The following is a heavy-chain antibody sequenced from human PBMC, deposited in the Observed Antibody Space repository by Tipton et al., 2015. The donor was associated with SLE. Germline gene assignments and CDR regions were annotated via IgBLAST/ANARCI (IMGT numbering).Heavy chain of an antibody. CDR2: IYYSGST. Sequence: TLSLTCAVSGGSISSHYWSWIRQPPGKGLEWIGYIYYSGSTNYNPSLKSRVTISVDTSKNQFSLKLSSVTAADTAVYYCARDRSYDGWFDPWGQGTLVTVSS. CDR3: ARDRSYDGWFDP. J-gene: IGHJ5*02. D-gene: IGHD5-18*01. CDR1: GGSISSHY. V-gene: IGHV4-59*11.